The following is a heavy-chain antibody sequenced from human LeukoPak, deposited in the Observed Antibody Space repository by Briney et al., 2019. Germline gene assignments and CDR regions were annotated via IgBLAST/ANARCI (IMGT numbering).Heavy chain of an antibody. D-gene: IGHD4-17*01. V-gene: IGHV1-69*13. CDR3: AWGSTVTIPRFDP. CDR1: GGTFSSYA. J-gene: IGHJ5*02. Sequence: SVKVSCKASGGTFSSYAISWVRQTPGQGLEWMGGIIPIFGTANCAQKFQGRVTITADESTSTAYMELSSLRSEDTAVYYCAWGSTVTIPRFDPWGQGTLVTVSS. CDR2: IIPIFGTA.